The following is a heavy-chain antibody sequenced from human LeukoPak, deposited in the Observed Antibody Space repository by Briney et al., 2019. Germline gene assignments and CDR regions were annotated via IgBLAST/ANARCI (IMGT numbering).Heavy chain of an antibody. V-gene: IGHV4-39*07. CDR3: ARVLLWFGDRKTAGAFDI. D-gene: IGHD3-10*01. CDR1: GGSIRSATYY. J-gene: IGHJ3*02. Sequence: PSETLSLTCSVSGGSIRSATYYWGWIRQPPGKRLEWIGSISYIGNTYYNPSVESRITISADTSKNQFSLKLSSVTAADTAVYYCARVLLWFGDRKTAGAFDIWGQGTMVTVSS. CDR2: ISYIGNT.